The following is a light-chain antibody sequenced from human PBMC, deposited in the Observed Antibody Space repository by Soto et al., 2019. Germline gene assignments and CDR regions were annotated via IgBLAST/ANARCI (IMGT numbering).Light chain of an antibody. CDR1: QSISSGY. CDR3: QQYGTSLAT. J-gene: IGKJ5*01. Sequence: EIVLTQSPGTLSLSPGERATLSCRASQSISSGYLAWYQQKGGQAPRLLISGASRRATGIPDRFRGSGSGTEFTLTISSLEPEDFAVYYCQQYGTSLATFGQGTQLEIK. V-gene: IGKV3-20*01. CDR2: GAS.